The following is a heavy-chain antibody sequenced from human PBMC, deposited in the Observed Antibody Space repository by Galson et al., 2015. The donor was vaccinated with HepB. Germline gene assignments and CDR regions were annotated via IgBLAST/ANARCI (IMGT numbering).Heavy chain of an antibody. CDR1: EFTFSSYA. CDR2: TSRSGGTT. CDR3: VRSADISMGRGGDY. Sequence: SLRLSCAASEFTFSSYAMHWVRQAPGKGLEYVSGTSRSGGTTYYGNSVEGRFTISRDNSDNTLYLQMGSLRAEDTAVYYCVRSADISMGRGGDYWGQGTLVTVSS. D-gene: IGHD5-18*01. V-gene: IGHV3-64*01. J-gene: IGHJ4*02.